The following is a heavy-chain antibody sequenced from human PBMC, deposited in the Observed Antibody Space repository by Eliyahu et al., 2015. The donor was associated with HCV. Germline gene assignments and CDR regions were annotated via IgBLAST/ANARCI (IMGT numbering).Heavy chain of an antibody. CDR2: TNTDGRST. Sequence: EVQLVESGGNLVQPGGSLRLSCAASGFTFSCYWMHWVRQAPGKGLVWVSRTNTDGRSTTYAGSVKGRFTISRDNAKNTLYLQMNSLRAEDTAVYYCARRASEYYFDYWGQGTLVTVSS. V-gene: IGHV3-74*01. CDR3: ARRASEYYFDY. CDR1: GFTFSCYW. J-gene: IGHJ4*02.